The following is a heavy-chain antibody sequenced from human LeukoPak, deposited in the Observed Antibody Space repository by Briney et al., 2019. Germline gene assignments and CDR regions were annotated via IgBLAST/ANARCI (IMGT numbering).Heavy chain of an antibody. CDR2: ISGSGSTI. V-gene: IGHV3-11*01. J-gene: IGHJ5*02. D-gene: IGHD6-13*01. CDR1: GFTFSDYY. Sequence: PGGSLRLSCAASGFTFSDYYMSWIRQAPGKRLEWVSYISGSGSTIYYADSVKGRFTISRDNAKNSLFLQMNSLRAEDTAVYYCARESSSFIDPWGQGTLVTVSS. CDR3: ARESSSFIDP.